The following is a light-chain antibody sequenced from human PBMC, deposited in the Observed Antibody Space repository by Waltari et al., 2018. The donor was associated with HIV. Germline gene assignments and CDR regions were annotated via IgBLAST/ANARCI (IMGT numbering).Light chain of an antibody. Sequence: DIQMTQSPSSLSASVEDRVIITCRASQSISTYLNWYQQKPGKAPKLLIYAASNLQSGVPSGFSGGGSGTDFTLTISSLQPEDFATYYCQQGYSSPYTFGQGTKLEIK. CDR3: QQGYSSPYT. V-gene: IGKV1-39*01. CDR1: QSISTY. J-gene: IGKJ2*01. CDR2: AAS.